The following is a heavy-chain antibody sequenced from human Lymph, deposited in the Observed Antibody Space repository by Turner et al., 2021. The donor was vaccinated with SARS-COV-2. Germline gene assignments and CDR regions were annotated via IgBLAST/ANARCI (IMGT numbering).Heavy chain of an antibody. D-gene: IGHD6-19*01. CDR2: RSYDGSNT. CDR1: AFASSSYA. J-gene: IGHJ5*02. CDR3: ARDGLKKEVAGTSDKWFDH. Sequence: QLQLVVSWGGLVPPGRSLAIPCAAPAFASSSYAMNWGRQAPGKELEWVAVRSYDGSNTYYEDYVKGRFTISRDNSKNTLYLKMNSRRAEDTAVYYCARDGLKKEVAGTSDKWFDHWGQGTLVTVSS. V-gene: IGHV3-30-3*01.